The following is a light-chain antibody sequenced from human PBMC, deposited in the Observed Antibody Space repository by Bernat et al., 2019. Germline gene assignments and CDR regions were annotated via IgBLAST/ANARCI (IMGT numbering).Light chain of an antibody. Sequence: QSALTQPASVSGSPGQSITISCIGTSSDIGSYNYVSWYQQHPGKAPNLLIYAVANRPSGVSNPFSASKSGNTASLTISGLQAEDESDYYCRSYTRSATYVFGTGTKVTVL. V-gene: IGLV2-14*03. CDR3: RSYTRSATYV. CDR1: SSDIGSYNY. CDR2: AVA. J-gene: IGLJ1*01.